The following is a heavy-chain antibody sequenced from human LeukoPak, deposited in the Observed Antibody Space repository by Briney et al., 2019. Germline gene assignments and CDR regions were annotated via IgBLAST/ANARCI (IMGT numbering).Heavy chain of an antibody. D-gene: IGHD3-9*01. J-gene: IGHJ6*02. Sequence: GESLKTSCKGSGYSFTSYWIGWVRQMPGKGLEWMGIIYPGDSDTRYSPSFQGQVTISADKSISTAYLQWSSLKASDTAMYYCARSYDILTGSSYYGMDVWGQGTTVTVSS. CDR2: IYPGDSDT. CDR3: ARSYDILTGSSYYGMDV. CDR1: GYSFTSYW. V-gene: IGHV5-51*01.